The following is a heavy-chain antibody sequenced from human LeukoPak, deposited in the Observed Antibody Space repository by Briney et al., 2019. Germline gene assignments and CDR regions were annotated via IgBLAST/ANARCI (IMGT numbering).Heavy chain of an antibody. CDR3: AKAGRIRFLEWLPHFDY. J-gene: IGHJ4*02. CDR2: ISGSGGST. CDR1: GFTFSSYA. Sequence: HPGGSLRLSCAASGFTFSSYAMSWVRQAPGKGLEWVSAISGSGGSTYYADSVKGRFTISRDNSKNTLYLQMNSLRAEDTAVYYCAKAGRIRFLEWLPHFDYWGQGTLVTVSS. V-gene: IGHV3-23*01. D-gene: IGHD3-3*01.